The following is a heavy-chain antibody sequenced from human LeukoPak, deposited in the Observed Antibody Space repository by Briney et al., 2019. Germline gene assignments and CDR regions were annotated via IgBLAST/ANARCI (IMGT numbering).Heavy chain of an antibody. CDR3: ASIPITAPGYYFDY. CDR1: GVSISSGGYY. V-gene: IGHV4-61*08. D-gene: IGHD3-10*01. Sequence: SETLSLTCTVSGVSISSGGYYWSWIRQPPGKGLEWIGYISYSGSTNYNPSLKSRVTISLNTSKNQFSLKLSSVTAADTAVYYCASIPITAPGYYFDYWGQGTLVTVSS. CDR2: ISYSGST. J-gene: IGHJ4*02.